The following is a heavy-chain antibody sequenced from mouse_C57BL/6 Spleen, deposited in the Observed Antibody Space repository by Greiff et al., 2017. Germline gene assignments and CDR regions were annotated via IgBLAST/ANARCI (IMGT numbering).Heavy chain of an antibody. V-gene: IGHV1-61*01. D-gene: IGHD1-1*01. CDR3: ARGGYGPYYFDY. CDR1: GYTFTSYW. Sequence: QVQLQQPGAELVRPGSSVKLSCKASGYTFTSYWMDWVKQRPGQGLEWIGNIYPSDSETHYNQKFKDKATLTVDKSSSTAYMQLSSLTSEYSAVYYCARGGYGPYYFDYWGQGTTLTVSS. J-gene: IGHJ2*01. CDR2: IYPSDSET.